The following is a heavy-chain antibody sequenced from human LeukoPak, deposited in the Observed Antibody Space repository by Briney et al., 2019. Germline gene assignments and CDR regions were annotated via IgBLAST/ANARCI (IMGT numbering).Heavy chain of an antibody. Sequence: SETLSLTCTVSGGSISSSGSYWGWIRQPPGKGLEWIGSIYYSGNTYNPSLKSRVTISVDTSKNQFSLKLSSVTAADTAVYYCARVLSYYYYYMDVWGKGTTVTVSS. CDR1: GGSISSSGSY. J-gene: IGHJ6*03. D-gene: IGHD3-3*01. CDR2: IYYSGNT. V-gene: IGHV4-39*07. CDR3: ARVLSYYYYYMDV.